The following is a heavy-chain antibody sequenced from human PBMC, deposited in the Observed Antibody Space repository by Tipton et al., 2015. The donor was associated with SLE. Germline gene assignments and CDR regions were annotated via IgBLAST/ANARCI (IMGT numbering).Heavy chain of an antibody. CDR1: GFTFSSYG. CDR2: IRYDGSNK. CDR3: TRVACSGGTCPDDY. V-gene: IGHV3-30*02. J-gene: IGHJ4*02. Sequence: SLRLSCAASGFTFSSYGMHWVRQAPGKGLEWVAFIRYDGSNKYYPDSVKGRFTISRDDSRSIAYLQINGLKTEDTAVYYCTRVACSGGTCPDDYWGQGTLVTVSS. D-gene: IGHD2-15*01.